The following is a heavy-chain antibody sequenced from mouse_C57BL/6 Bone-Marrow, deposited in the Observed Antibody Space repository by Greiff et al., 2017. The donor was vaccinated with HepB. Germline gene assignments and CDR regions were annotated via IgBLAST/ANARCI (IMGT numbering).Heavy chain of an antibody. V-gene: IGHV3-6*01. Sequence: DVQLQESGPGLVKPSQSLSLTCSVTGYSITSGYYWNWIRQFPGNKLEWMGYISYDGSNNYNPSLKNRISITRDTSKNQFFLKLNSVTTEDTATYYCLDGLAYWGQGTLVTVSA. CDR1: GYSITSGYY. J-gene: IGHJ3*01. CDR3: LDGLAY. CDR2: ISYDGSN. D-gene: IGHD2-3*01.